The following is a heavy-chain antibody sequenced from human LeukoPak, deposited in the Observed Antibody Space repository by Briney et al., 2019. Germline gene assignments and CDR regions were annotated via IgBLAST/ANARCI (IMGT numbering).Heavy chain of an antibody. CDR1: GFTFSSYA. V-gene: IGHV3-23*01. D-gene: IGHD5-18*01. Sequence: PGGSLRLSCAASGFTFSSYAMSWVHQAPGKGLEWVSAISGSGGSTYYADSVKGRFTISRDNSKNTLYLQMNSLRAEDTAVYYCAKVGMGIDSYGFSLGPYYYGMDVWGQGTTVTVSS. CDR2: ISGSGGST. CDR3: AKVGMGIDSYGFSLGPYYYGMDV. J-gene: IGHJ6*02.